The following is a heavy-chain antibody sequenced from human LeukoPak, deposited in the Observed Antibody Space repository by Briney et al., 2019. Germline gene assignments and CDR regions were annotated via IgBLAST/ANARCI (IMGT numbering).Heavy chain of an antibody. CDR3: AREDKPVETMVAVAAPVFCGMDV. Sequence: PGGSLRLSCAASGFTFSSYEMNWVRQAPGKGLEGVTYISSSGSTIYYADYVKGRFTISRDNAKNSLYLQMNSLRAEDTAVYYCAREDKPVETMVAVAAPVFCGMDVWGQGTTVTVSS. CDR1: GFTFSSYE. D-gene: IGHD6-19*01. CDR2: ISSSGSTI. J-gene: IGHJ6*02. V-gene: IGHV3-48*03.